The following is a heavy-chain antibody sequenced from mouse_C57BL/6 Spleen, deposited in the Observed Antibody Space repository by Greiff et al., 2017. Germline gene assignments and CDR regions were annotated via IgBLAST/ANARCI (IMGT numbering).Heavy chain of an antibody. CDR3: ARSFYYGNYVDF. J-gene: IGHJ2*01. CDR1: GYAFTNYL. CDR2: INPGSGGT. V-gene: IGHV1-54*01. D-gene: IGHD2-1*01. Sequence: QVQLQQSGAELVRPGTSVKVSCKASGYAFTNYLIEWVKQRPGQGLEWIGVINPGSGGTNYNEKFKGKATLTADKSSSTAYMQLSSLTSEDSAVYFCARSFYYGNYVDFWGQGTTLTVSS.